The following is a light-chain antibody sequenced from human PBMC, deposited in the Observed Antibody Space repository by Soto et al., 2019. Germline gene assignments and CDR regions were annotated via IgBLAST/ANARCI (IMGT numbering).Light chain of an antibody. CDR3: HQYGSSPLT. CDR2: GGS. J-gene: IGKJ4*01. CDR1: QSIRSSS. V-gene: IGKV3-20*01. Sequence: EIVLTQSPGTLSLSPGERATLSCRASQSIRSSSLAWYQQKPGQAPRLLIDGGSSRATGIPDRFSGGGSGADFSLTISRLETEDFSVYYCHQYGSSPLTFGGGTKVEIK.